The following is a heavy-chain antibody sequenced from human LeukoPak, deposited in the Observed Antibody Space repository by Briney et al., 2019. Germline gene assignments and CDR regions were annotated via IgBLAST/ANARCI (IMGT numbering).Heavy chain of an antibody. V-gene: IGHV3-11*01. CDR2: ISSSGSTI. CDR3: ASAPAAAGTGENDY. CDR1: GFTFSDYY. J-gene: IGHJ4*02. D-gene: IGHD6-13*01. Sequence: GGSLRLSCAASGFTFSDYYMSWIRQAPGKGLEWVSYISSSGSTIYYADSVKGRFTISRDNAKNSLYLQMNSLRAEDTAVYDCASAPAAAGTGENDYWGQGTLVTVSS.